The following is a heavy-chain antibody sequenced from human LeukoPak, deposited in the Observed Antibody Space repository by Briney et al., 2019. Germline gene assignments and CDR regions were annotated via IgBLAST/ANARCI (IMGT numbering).Heavy chain of an antibody. CDR2: INPNSGGT. J-gene: IGHJ6*02. Sequence: ASVKVSCKASGYTFTGYYMHWVRQTPGQGLEWMGWINPNSGGTNYAQKFQGRVTMTRNTSISTAYMELSSLRSEDTAVYYCARGPARYYYGMDVWGQGTTVTVSS. CDR3: ARGPARYYYGMDV. CDR1: GYTFTGYY. V-gene: IGHV1-2*02.